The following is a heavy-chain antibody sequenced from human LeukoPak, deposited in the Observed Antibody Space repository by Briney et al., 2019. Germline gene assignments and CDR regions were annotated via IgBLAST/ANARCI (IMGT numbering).Heavy chain of an antibody. CDR3: ARAPIAAAGTWWFDP. CDR2: INPNSGGT. V-gene: IGHV1-2*04. Sequence: SXXASGXXFTXYYXHWVRQAPGQGLEWXXXINPNSGGTNYAQKFQGWVTMTRDTSISTAYMELSRLRSDDTAVYYCARAPIAAAGTWWFDPWGQGTLVTVSS. J-gene: IGHJ5*02. D-gene: IGHD6-13*01. CDR1: GXXFTXYY.